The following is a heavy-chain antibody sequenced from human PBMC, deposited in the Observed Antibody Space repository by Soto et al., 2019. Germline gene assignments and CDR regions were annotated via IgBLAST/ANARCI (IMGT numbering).Heavy chain of an antibody. J-gene: IGHJ4*02. D-gene: IGHD6-19*01. CDR1: GGSFSGFY. CDR2: INHSGST. CDR3: ARGPMRGEGGVAGLYYFDY. Sequence: SETLSLTCAVYGGSFSGFYWSWIRQPPGKGLEWIGEINHSGSTNYNPSLKSRVTISVDTSKNQFSLKLSSVTAADTAVYYCARGPMRGEGGVAGLYYFDYWGQGTLVTVSS. V-gene: IGHV4-34*01.